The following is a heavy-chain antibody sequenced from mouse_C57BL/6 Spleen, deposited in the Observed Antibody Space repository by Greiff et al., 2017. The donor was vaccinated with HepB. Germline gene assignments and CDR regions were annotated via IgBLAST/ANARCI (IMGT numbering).Heavy chain of an antibody. CDR1: GYTFTSYW. V-gene: IGHV1-64*01. J-gene: IGHJ2*01. Sequence: QVQLQQPGAELVKPGASVKLSCKASGYTFTSYWMHWVKQRPGQGLEWIGMIHPNSGSTNYNEKFKSKATLTVDKSSSTAYMKLSSLTSEDSAVYYCARQYYYGSSYFDYWGQGTTLTVSS. D-gene: IGHD1-1*01. CDR3: ARQYYYGSSYFDY. CDR2: IHPNSGST.